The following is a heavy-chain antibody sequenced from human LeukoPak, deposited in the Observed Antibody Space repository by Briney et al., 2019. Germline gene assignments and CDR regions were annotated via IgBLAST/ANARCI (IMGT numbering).Heavy chain of an antibody. CDR3: ARDPPRSDWKLDI. Sequence: GGSLRLSCAASGFNFNQDAMHWVRQAPGKGLEWVGYIWFDGSHQYYGDSVKGRFTISRDNSNNMVYLEMNSLRAEDTAIYYCARDPPRSDWKLDIWGQGTVVTVSS. J-gene: IGHJ3*02. D-gene: IGHD1-1*01. CDR2: IWFDGSHQ. CDR1: GFNFNQDA. V-gene: IGHV3-33*01.